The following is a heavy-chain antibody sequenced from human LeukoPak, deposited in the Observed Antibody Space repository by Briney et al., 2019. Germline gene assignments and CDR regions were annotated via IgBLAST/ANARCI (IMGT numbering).Heavy chain of an antibody. CDR2: IDGGGST. CDR1: GFTVSSNY. V-gene: IGHV3-53*01. CDR3: VMHPPSCYYMDV. Sequence: GGSLRLSCAASGFTVSSNYMSWVRQAPGKGLEWVSVIDGGGSTYYAESVKVRFTISRDNSKNSLYLQMMRLRAEDAAVYYCVMHPPSCYYMDVWGKGTTVTVSS. D-gene: IGHD3-16*01. J-gene: IGHJ6*03.